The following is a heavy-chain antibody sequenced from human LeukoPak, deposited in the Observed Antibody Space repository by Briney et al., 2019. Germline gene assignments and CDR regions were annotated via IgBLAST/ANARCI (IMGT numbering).Heavy chain of an antibody. J-gene: IGHJ4*02. CDR2: ISAYNGNT. D-gene: IGHD5-24*01. CDR3: ARARRVEMATGGRRSEFDY. Sequence: ASVKVSCKASGYTFTSYGISWVRQAPGQGLEWMGWISAYNGNTNYAQKLQGRVTMTTDTSTSTAYMELRSLRSDDTAVYYCARARRVEMATGGRRSEFDYWGQGTLVTVSS. V-gene: IGHV1-18*01. CDR1: GYTFTSYG.